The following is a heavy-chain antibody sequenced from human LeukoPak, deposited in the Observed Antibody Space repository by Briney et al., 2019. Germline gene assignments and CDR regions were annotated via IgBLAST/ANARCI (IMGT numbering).Heavy chain of an antibody. CDR2: IIPIFGTA. CDR3: ARAGYYGSGEEGYYYYYMDV. V-gene: IGHV1-69*01. D-gene: IGHD3-10*01. Sequence: SVKVSCKASGGTFSSYAISWVRQAPGQGLEWMGGIIPIFGTANDAQKFQGRVTITAAESTSTAYMELSSLRSEDTAVYYCARAGYYGSGEEGYYYYYMDVWGKGTTVTVSS. J-gene: IGHJ6*03. CDR1: GGTFSSYA.